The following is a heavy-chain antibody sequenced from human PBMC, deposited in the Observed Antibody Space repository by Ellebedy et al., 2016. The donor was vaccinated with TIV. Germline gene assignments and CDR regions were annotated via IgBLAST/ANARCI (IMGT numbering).Heavy chain of an antibody. CDR1: GYTFTNYW. V-gene: IGHV5-51*01. J-gene: IGHJ4*02. Sequence: GESLKISCKASGYTFTNYWIGWVRQMPGKGLEWMGVIYPTDSDTRYRPSFQCQVTISADKSNSTAYLQWNSLKASDTAMFYCARPSDWNDGYFHYWGQGTLVTVSS. D-gene: IGHD1-1*01. CDR3: ARPSDWNDGYFHY. CDR2: IYPTDSDT.